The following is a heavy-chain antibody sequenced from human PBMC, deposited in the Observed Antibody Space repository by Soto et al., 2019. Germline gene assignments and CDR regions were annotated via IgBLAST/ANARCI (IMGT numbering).Heavy chain of an antibody. CDR3: AKGYDIWSGYYYFDY. V-gene: IGHV3-23*01. CDR1: VFTFSSYA. CDR2: ISGSGGST. Sequence: GGSLRLSCAASVFTFSSYAMSLVRQSPGKGLEWVSAISGSGGSTYDADSVKGRFTISRDNSKNTLYMQMSSLRAEDTAVYYCAKGYDIWSGYYYFDYWGQGTLVTASS. D-gene: IGHD3-3*01. J-gene: IGHJ4*02.